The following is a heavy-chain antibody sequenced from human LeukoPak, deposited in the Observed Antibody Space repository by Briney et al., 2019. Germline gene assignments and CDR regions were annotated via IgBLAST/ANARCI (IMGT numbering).Heavy chain of an antibody. CDR3: AKDLHYGSADY. CDR1: GFTFSGSA. D-gene: IGHD3-10*01. V-gene: IGHV3-73*01. Sequence: PGGSLRLSCAASGFTFSGSAMHWVRQASGKGLEWVGRIRSKANSYATAYAASVKGGFTISRDNAKNTLYLQMNSLRAEDTAVYYCAKDLHYGSADYWGQGTLVTVSS. J-gene: IGHJ4*02. CDR2: IRSKANSYAT.